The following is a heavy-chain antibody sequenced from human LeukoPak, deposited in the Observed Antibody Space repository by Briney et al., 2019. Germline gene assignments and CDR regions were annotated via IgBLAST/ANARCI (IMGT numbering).Heavy chain of an antibody. V-gene: IGHV4-34*01. CDR1: GGSFSGYY. CDR3: ARGIGQWLAVFYYFDY. D-gene: IGHD6-19*01. CDR2: INHSGST. Sequence: SETLSLTCAVYGGSFSGYYWSWIRQPPGKGLEWIGEINHSGSTNYNPSLKSRVTIPVDTSKNQFSLKLSSVTAADTAVYYCARGIGQWLAVFYYFDYWGQGTLVTVSS. J-gene: IGHJ4*02.